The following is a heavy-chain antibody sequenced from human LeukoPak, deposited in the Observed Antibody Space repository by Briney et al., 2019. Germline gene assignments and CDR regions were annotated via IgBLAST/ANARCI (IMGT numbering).Heavy chain of an antibody. D-gene: IGHD6-19*01. J-gene: IGHJ4*02. CDR1: GFTFSSYS. CDR3: ARAIAVAGTVPGY. V-gene: IGHV3-21*01. CDR2: ISSSSSYI. Sequence: PGGSLRLSCAASGFTFSSYSMNWVRQAPGKGLEWVSSISSSSSYIYYADSVKGRSTISRDNAKNSLYLQMNSLRAEDTAVYYCARAIAVAGTVPGYWGQGTLVTVSS.